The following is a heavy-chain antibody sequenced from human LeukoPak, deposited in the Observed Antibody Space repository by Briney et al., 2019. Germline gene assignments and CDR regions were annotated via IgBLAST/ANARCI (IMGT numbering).Heavy chain of an antibody. J-gene: IGHJ6*03. Sequence: SETLSLTCTVSGGSISSYYWIWIRQPPGKGLEWIGYIYYSGSTNYNPSLKSRVTISVDTSKNQFSLKLSSVTAADTAVYYCVRHGTAVAGSYVDVWGKGTTVTISS. V-gene: IGHV4-59*08. CDR1: GGSISSYY. D-gene: IGHD6-19*01. CDR2: IYYSGST. CDR3: VRHGTAVAGSYVDV.